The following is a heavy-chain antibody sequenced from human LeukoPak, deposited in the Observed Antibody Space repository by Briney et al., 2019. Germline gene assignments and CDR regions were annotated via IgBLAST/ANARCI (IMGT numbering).Heavy chain of an antibody. CDR1: GGSISSSSYY. V-gene: IGHV4-39*07. CDR2: IYYSGST. J-gene: IGHJ4*02. D-gene: IGHD6-19*01. Sequence: SETLSLTCTVSGGSISSSSYYWGWIRQPPGKGLEWIGSIYYSGSTYYNPSLKSRVTISVDTSKNQFSLKLSSVTAADTAVYYCARDRLSQWLVRQFYDYWGQGTLVTVSS. CDR3: ARDRLSQWLVRQFYDY.